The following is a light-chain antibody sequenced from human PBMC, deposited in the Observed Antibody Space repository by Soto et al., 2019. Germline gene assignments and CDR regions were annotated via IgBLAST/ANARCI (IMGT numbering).Light chain of an antibody. V-gene: IGKV3D-20*01. J-gene: IGKJ1*01. CDR3: QQYSSSLWT. CDR1: QSVDSSY. CDR2: DAS. Sequence: IDMTPSPATLSLTPGERPTLSCRASQSVDSSYVAWYQQKPGLAPRLLMFDASSRANGIPDRFRGSGSGTGFTLTISSLEPEDFAVYYCQQYSSSLWTFGQGTKVDI.